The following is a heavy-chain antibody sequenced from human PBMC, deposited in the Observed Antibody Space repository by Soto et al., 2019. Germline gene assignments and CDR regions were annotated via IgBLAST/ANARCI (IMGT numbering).Heavy chain of an antibody. CDR1: GFTFSTYA. V-gene: IGHV3-23*01. Sequence: GGSLRLSCAASGFTFSTYAMSWVRQAPGKGLEWVSAISRSGGSTYYADSVKGRFTISRDNSKNTLYLQMNSLRAEDSAVYYCARLWFGVQEWLDPWGQGTQVTVSS. CDR2: ISRSGGST. CDR3: ARLWFGVQEWLDP. J-gene: IGHJ5*02. D-gene: IGHD3-10*01.